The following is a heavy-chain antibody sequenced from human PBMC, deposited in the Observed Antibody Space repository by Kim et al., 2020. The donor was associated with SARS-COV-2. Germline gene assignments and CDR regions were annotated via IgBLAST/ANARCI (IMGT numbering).Heavy chain of an antibody. CDR1: GGSMRSYY. CDR3: ARRLNYYFDY. D-gene: IGHD5-12*01. CDR2: IFYTGTT. V-gene: IGHV4-59*01. Sequence: SETLSLTCNVSGGSMRSYYWNWIRQTPGKGLEWLGYIFYTGTTKSNPSLQSRISMSVDTSKNQFSLKLSSVTAADTAVYYCARRLNYYFDYWGQGTLVTVSS. J-gene: IGHJ4*02.